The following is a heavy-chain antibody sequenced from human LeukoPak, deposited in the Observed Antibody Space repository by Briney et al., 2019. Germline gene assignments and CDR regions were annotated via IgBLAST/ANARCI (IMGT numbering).Heavy chain of an antibody. CDR2: ISSSGSTI. Sequence: GGSLRLSCAASGFTFSDYYMSWIRQAPGKGLEWVSYISSSGSTIYYADSVKGRFTISRDNAKNSLYLQMNSLRAEDTAVYYCARRNLVGVAGTGWGAFDIWGQGTMVTVSS. D-gene: IGHD6-19*01. CDR1: GFTFSDYY. V-gene: IGHV3-11*01. J-gene: IGHJ3*02. CDR3: ARRNLVGVAGTGWGAFDI.